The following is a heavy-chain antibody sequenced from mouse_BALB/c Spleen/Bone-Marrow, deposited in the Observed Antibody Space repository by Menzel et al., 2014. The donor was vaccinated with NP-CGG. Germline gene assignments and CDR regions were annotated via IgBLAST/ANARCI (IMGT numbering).Heavy chain of an antibody. CDR2: INSNGGST. Sequence: EVMLVESGGGLVQPGGSLKLSCAASGFTFSSYGMSWVRQTPDKRLELVASINSNGGSTYYPDSVKGRFTISRDNAKNTLSLQMSSLKSEDTAMYYCARGNYGNYVGYFDYWGQGTTLTVSS. V-gene: IGHV5-6-3*01. CDR1: GFTFSSYG. J-gene: IGHJ2*01. D-gene: IGHD2-1*01. CDR3: ARGNYGNYVGYFDY.